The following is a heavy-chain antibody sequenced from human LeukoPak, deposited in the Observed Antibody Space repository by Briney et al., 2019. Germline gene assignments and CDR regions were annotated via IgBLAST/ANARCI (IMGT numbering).Heavy chain of an antibody. Sequence: PSETLSLTCAVSGDSISSTNWWTWVRQPAGKGLEWIGEILHSGSTNYNPSLKSRVTISVDKSKNQFSLKLTSVTAADTAVYYCAGGSSSWYFDYWGQGTLVTVSS. CDR1: GDSISSTNW. D-gene: IGHD6-13*01. V-gene: IGHV4-4*02. CDR2: ILHSGST. CDR3: AGGSSSWYFDY. J-gene: IGHJ4*02.